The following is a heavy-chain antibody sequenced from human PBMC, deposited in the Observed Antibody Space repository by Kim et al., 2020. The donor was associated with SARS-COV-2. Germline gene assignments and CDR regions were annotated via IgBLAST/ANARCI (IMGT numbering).Heavy chain of an antibody. CDR2: MNEDGSDK. CDR1: GFTFSSYW. J-gene: IGHJ5*02. Sequence: GGSLRLSCAASGFTFSSYWMSWVRQAPGKGLEWVANMNEDGSDKYYVDSVKGRFSISRDNAKNSLYLQMNSLRAEDTAVYYFARGGVIAWGQGTLVTVSS. V-gene: IGHV3-7*03. CDR3: ARGGVIA. D-gene: IGHD2-21*01.